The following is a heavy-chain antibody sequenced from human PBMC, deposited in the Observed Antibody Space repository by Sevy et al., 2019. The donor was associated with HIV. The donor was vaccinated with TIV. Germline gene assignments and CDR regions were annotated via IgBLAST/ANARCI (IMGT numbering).Heavy chain of an antibody. CDR2: FPGTGET. J-gene: IGHJ5*01. Sequence: GFLGLFWGGFGFTLRRHCPGWVRQGSGVGAGGVLSFPGTGETYYRDSVKGRFTVSRDNSKTTMYLQMIGLRAEDTAVYYCAKDGSKIWSRHNWFDSWGQGTLVTVSS. CDR3: AKDGSKIWSRHNWFDS. V-gene: IGHV3-23*01. D-gene: IGHD3-3*01. CDR1: GFTLRRHC.